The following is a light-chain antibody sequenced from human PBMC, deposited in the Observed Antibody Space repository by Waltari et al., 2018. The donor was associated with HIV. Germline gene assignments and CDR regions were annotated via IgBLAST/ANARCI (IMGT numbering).Light chain of an antibody. J-gene: IGKJ4*01. CDR1: QSVQEF. CDR2: DAS. CDR3: QHRTTWPPT. V-gene: IGKV3-11*01. Sequence: EIVLTQSPPILSVSLGETATHSCRASQSVQEFLAWYQRRPGQAPRLVVYDASKRAAGVPARFSGSGFGTDFTLTISGLEPEDVALYYCQHRTTWPPTFGGGTRVEIE.